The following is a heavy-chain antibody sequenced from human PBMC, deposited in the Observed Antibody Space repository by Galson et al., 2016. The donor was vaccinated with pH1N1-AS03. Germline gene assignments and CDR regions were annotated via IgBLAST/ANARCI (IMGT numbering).Heavy chain of an antibody. D-gene: IGHD2-15*01. CDR3: AKGYSATPSDTFDI. J-gene: IGHJ3*02. V-gene: IGHV1-69*04. CDR2: IIPMLNIP. Sequence: SVKVSCKASGGTFNTYAISWVRQAPGQGLEWMGRIIPMLNIPDYAQKFQVRVTITADKSTNTAYMELTNLRSDDTDLYYCAKGYSATPSDTFDIWGQGTMVTVSS. CDR1: GGTFNTYA.